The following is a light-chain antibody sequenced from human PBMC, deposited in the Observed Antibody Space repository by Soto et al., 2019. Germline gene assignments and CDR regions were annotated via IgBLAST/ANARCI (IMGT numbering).Light chain of an antibody. CDR2: GAS. CDR3: QQYVSSPWA. V-gene: IGKV3-20*01. CDR1: QSVSRSF. Sequence: EIVLAQSPGTLSLSPGESATLSCRASQSVSRSFLAWYQQKAGQAPRLLIYGASRRANGIPDRFSGSGSGTDFTLTISRLEPEDFAVYYCQQYVSSPWAFGQGTKVEI. J-gene: IGKJ1*01.